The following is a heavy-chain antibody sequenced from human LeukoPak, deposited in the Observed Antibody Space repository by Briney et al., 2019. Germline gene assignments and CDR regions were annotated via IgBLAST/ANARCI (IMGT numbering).Heavy chain of an antibody. Sequence: AGSLSLTCAAYGVCFSGYYVSWVRQPPGKGLEWIWRINHSGSTNYNPSLKSRVTISVDASKIQYSQKLSSVTAADTAVYYCARAQTGYCGGDCYSGYYFDYWGQGNPVNVSS. CDR1: GVCFSGYY. CDR3: ARAQTGYCGGDCYSGYYFDY. J-gene: IGHJ4*02. V-gene: IGHV4-34*01. CDR2: INHSGST. D-gene: IGHD2-21*02.